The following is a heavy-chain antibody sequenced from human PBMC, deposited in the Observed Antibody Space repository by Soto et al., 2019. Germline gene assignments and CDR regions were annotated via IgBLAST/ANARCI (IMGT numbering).Heavy chain of an antibody. D-gene: IGHD2-2*01. Sequence: EVQLLDSGGGLVQPGGSLRLSCAASGFTFSTYAMSWVRQAPGKGLEWVSTISGSGDSTYYANSVKGRFTISRDNSRNTLDLQMNSLRVEDTAVYYCAKGGEGSCSKTSCLYFSDYWGQGTLGTVSS. CDR1: GFTFSTYA. CDR3: AKGGEGSCSKTSCLYFSDY. CDR2: ISGSGDST. V-gene: IGHV3-23*01. J-gene: IGHJ4*02.